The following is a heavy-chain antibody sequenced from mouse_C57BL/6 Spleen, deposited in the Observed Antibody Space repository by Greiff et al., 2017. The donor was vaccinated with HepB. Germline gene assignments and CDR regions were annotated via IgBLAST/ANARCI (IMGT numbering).Heavy chain of an antibody. D-gene: IGHD1-1*01. CDR2: ISYDGSN. CDR3: ARARDYYGTSFDY. V-gene: IGHV3-6*01. Sequence: EVQLQESGPGLVKPSQSLSLTCSVTGYSITSGYYWNWIRQFPGNKLEWMGYISYDGSNNYNPSLKNRISITRDTSKNQFFLKLNSVTTEDTATYYCARARDYYGTSFDYWGQGTTLTVSS. J-gene: IGHJ2*01. CDR1: GYSITSGYY.